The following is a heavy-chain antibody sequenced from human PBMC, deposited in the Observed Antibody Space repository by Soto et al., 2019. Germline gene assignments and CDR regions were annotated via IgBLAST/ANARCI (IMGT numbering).Heavy chain of an antibody. Sequence: PSQTLPLTCAISGDSVSSNSAAWNWIRQSPSRGLEWLGRTYYRSKWYNDYVVSVKSRITINPDTSKNQFSLQLNSVTPEDTAVYYCARESIAAAGTAYYYYMDVWGKGATVTVSS. D-gene: IGHD6-13*01. CDR1: GDSVSSNSAA. CDR2: TYYRSKWYN. CDR3: ARESIAAAGTAYYYYMDV. V-gene: IGHV6-1*01. J-gene: IGHJ6*03.